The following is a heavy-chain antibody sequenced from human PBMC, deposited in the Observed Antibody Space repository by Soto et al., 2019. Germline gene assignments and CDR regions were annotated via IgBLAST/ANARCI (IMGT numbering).Heavy chain of an antibody. CDR3: ARRLLWFGESHAFDI. CDR1: GFTFSSYS. J-gene: IGHJ3*02. D-gene: IGHD3-10*01. V-gene: IGHV3-21*01. CDR2: ISSSSSYI. Sequence: GGSLRLSCAASGFTFSSYSMNWVRQAPGKGLEWVSSISSSSSYIYYADSVKGRFTISRDNAKNSLYLQMNSLRAEDTAVYYCARRLLWFGESHAFDIWGQGTTVTVSS.